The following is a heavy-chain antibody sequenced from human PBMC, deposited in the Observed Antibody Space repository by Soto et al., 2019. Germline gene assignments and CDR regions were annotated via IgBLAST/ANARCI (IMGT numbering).Heavy chain of an antibody. V-gene: IGHV1-69*02. J-gene: IGHJ4*02. CDR1: GGTFSSYT. CDR2: IIPILGIA. D-gene: IGHD3-10*01. CDR3: ARVGSGSYLPFDY. Sequence: ASVKVSCKASGGTFSSYTISWVRQAPGQGLEWMGRIIPILGIANYAQKFQGRVTITADKSTSTAYMELSSLRSEDTAVYYCARVGSGSYLPFDYWGQGTLVTVSS.